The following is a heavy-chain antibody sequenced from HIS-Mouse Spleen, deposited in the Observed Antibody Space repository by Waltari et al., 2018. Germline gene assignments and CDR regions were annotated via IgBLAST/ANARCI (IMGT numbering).Heavy chain of an antibody. CDR1: GGSISSSSYY. J-gene: IGHJ2*01. Sequence: QLQLQESGPGLVKPSETLSLTCTVSGGSISSSSYYWGWIRQPPGKGLEWIGGIYYSGRTCYNPSLKSRVTISLDTSKNQFSLKLSSVTAADTAVYYCAREIPYSSSWYDWYFDLWGRGTLVTVSS. CDR3: AREIPYSSSWYDWYFDL. D-gene: IGHD6-13*01. V-gene: IGHV4-39*07. CDR2: IYYSGRT.